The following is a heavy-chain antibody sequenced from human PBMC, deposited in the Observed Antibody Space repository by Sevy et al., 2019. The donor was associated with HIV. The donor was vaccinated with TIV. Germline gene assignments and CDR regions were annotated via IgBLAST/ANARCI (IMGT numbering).Heavy chain of an antibody. J-gene: IGHJ4*02. D-gene: IGHD6-19*01. CDR1: GLTFSSYS. Sequence: GGSLRLSCAASGLTFSSYSMNWVRQAPGKGLEWVSPISSSSSYIYYADSVKGRFTISRDNAKNSLYLQMNSLRAEDTAVYYCARGTYSSGWEIDYWGQGTLVTVSS. CDR2: ISSSSSYI. V-gene: IGHV3-21*01. CDR3: ARGTYSSGWEIDY.